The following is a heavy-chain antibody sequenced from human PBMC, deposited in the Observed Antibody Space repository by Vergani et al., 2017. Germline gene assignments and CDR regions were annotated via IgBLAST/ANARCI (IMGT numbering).Heavy chain of an antibody. CDR2: LTASGAGI. J-gene: IGHJ4*02. D-gene: IGHD5-24*01. V-gene: IGHV3-23*01. CDR3: AKSGWLQHFGAHYFDS. Sequence: EVQLLESGGRLVQPGGSLRLSCVASGFAFSRYAMSGVRQAPGKGLEWVSGLTASGAGISYADSVRGRFTISRDNSKNTLFLQMDSLRAEDTAVYYCAKSGWLQHFGAHYFDSWGQGILVTVSS. CDR1: GFAFSRYA.